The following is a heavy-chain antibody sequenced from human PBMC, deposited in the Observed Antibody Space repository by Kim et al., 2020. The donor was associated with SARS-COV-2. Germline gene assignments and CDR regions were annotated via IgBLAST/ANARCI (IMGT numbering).Heavy chain of an antibody. CDR1: GYSFTSYW. Sequence: GESLKISCKGSGYSFTSYWIGWVRQMPGKGLEWMGIIYPGDSDTRYSPSFQGQVTISADKSISTAYLQWSSLKASDTAMYYCARLGYCGGDCYRIRGDWFDPWGQGTLVTVSS. CDR3: ARLGYCGGDCYRIRGDWFDP. V-gene: IGHV5-51*01. J-gene: IGHJ5*02. D-gene: IGHD2-21*02. CDR2: IYPGDSDT.